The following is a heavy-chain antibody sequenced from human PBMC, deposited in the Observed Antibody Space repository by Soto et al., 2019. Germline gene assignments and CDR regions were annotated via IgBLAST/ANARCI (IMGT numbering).Heavy chain of an antibody. V-gene: IGHV3-48*03. CDR1: GLTSSGIE. D-gene: IGHD2-21*02. J-gene: IGHJ6*02. CDR3: AALSVTGGADV. Sequence: RLVESGGGFLQPGGALRLSCLFSGLTSSGIELNWVRQAPGKGLEWVSYISASGDTVEYADSVRGRFTISRDNAKESLFLQMSALRVEDTAVYYCAALSVTGGADVWGQGTTVTVSS. CDR2: ISASGDTV.